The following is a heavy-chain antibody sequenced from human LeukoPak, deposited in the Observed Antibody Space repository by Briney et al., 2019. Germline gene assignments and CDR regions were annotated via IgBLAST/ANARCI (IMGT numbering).Heavy chain of an antibody. J-gene: IGHJ4*02. D-gene: IGHD6-13*01. CDR1: GFTFTSSA. V-gene: IGHV1-58*01. CDR3: AAGSWYEFDY. Sequence: SVNVSCKASGFTFTSSAVQWVRQARGQRREWIGWIVVGSGNTNYAQKFQERVTITRDMSTSTAYMELSSLRSDDTAVYYCAAGSWYEFDYWGQGTLVTVSS. CDR2: IVVGSGNT.